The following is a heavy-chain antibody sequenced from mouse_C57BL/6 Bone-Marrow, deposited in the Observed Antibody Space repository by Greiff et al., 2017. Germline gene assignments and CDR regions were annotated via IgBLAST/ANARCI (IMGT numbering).Heavy chain of an antibody. Sequence: VQLQQPGAELVKPGASVTLSCKASGYTFTSYWMHWVKQRPGQGLEWIGMIHPNSGSTNYNEKFKSKATLTVDKSSSTAYMQLSSLTSEDSAVYYCAPYYGSSYWFAYWGQGTLVTVSA. CDR3: APYYGSSYWFAY. J-gene: IGHJ3*01. V-gene: IGHV1-64*01. CDR2: IHPNSGST. CDR1: GYTFTSYW. D-gene: IGHD1-1*01.